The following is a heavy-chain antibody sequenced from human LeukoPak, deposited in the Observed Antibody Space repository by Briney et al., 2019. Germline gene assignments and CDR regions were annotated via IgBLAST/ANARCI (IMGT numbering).Heavy chain of an antibody. CDR3: ARANSSSSTNYYYYYYMDV. CDR1: GFTFSSYG. D-gene: IGHD6-13*01. CDR2: ISGSGGST. Sequence: GGSLRLSCAASGFTFSSYGMSWVRQAPGKGLEWVSAISGSGGSTYYADSVKGRFTISRDNSKNSLYLQMNSLRAEDTALYYCARANSSSSTNYYYYYYMDVWGKGTTVTVSS. V-gene: IGHV3-23*01. J-gene: IGHJ6*03.